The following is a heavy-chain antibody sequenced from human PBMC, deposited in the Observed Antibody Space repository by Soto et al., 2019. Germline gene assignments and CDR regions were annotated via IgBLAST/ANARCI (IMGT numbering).Heavy chain of an antibody. CDR2: IIPISGTA. Sequence: APGKVSCKASGGTFISYAISWVRQAPGEGLEGMGGIIPISGTANYAQKFQGRVTITADKSTSTAYMELSSLRSEDTAVYYCARGIITMVRGVIVNDDAFDIWGQGTMVTVS. CDR1: GGTFISYA. V-gene: IGHV1-69*06. J-gene: IGHJ3*02. CDR3: ARGIITMVRGVIVNDDAFDI. D-gene: IGHD3-10*01.